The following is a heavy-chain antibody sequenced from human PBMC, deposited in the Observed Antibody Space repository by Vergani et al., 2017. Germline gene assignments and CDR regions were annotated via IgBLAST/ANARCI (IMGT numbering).Heavy chain of an antibody. CDR2: IIPIFGTA. D-gene: IGHD4-17*01. CDR3: ARDTEDYGDYPLDY. V-gene: IGHV1-69*13. CDR1: GGTFSSYA. J-gene: IGHJ4*02. Sequence: QVQLVQSGAEVKKPGSSVKVSCKASGGTFSSYAISWKRQTPGQGLEWKGRIIPIFGTANYAQKFQGRVTITADESTSTAYMELSSLRSEDTAVYYCARDTEDYGDYPLDYWGQGTLVTVSS.